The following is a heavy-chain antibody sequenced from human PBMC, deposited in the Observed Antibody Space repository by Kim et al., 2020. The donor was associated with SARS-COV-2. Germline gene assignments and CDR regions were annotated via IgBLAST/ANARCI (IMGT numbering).Heavy chain of an antibody. CDR2: INWNGGST. D-gene: IGHD6-19*01. CDR1: GFTFDDYG. Sequence: GGSLRLSCAASGFTFDDYGMSWVRQAPGKGLEWVSGINWNGGSTGYADSVKGRFTISRDNAKNSLYLQMNSLRAEDTALYHCARTLYSSGWYQGSYYYGMDGWGQGTTVTVSS. CDR3: ARTLYSSGWYQGSYYYGMDG. J-gene: IGHJ6*02. V-gene: IGHV3-20*01.